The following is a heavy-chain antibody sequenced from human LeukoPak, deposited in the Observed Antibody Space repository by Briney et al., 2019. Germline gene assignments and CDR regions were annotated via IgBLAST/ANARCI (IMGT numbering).Heavy chain of an antibody. Sequence: GGSLRLSCAASGFTFSSYAMHWVRQAPGKGLEWVAVISYDGSNKYYADSVKGRFTISRDNSKNTLYLQMNSLRAEDTAVYYCARGYDYGGTPDSYWGQGTLVTVSS. CDR3: ARGYDYGGTPDSY. D-gene: IGHD4-23*01. CDR1: GFTFSSYA. CDR2: ISYDGSNK. V-gene: IGHV3-30-3*01. J-gene: IGHJ4*02.